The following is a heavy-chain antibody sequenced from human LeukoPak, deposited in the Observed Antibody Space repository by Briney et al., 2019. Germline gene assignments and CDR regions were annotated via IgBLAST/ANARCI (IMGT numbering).Heavy chain of an antibody. D-gene: IGHD6-19*01. CDR3: ARERGSSGWGRGWYFDL. J-gene: IGHJ2*01. CDR2: IGTAGDT. Sequence: GGSLRLSCAASGFTFSSYDMHWVRQATGKGLEWVSAIGTAGDTYYPGSVKGRFTISRENAKNSLYLQMNSLRAGDTAVYYCARERGSSGWGRGWYFDLWGRGTLVTVSS. CDR1: GFTFSSYD. V-gene: IGHV3-13*01.